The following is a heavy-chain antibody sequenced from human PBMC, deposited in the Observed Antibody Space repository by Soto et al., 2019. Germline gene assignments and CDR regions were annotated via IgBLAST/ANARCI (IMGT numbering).Heavy chain of an antibody. CDR1: RFTFSNYA. Sequence: GGSLRLSCAASRFTFSNYAMHWVRQDPGKGLEWVAFISHDGSDKYYADSVRGRFTISRDNSKNALYLQMNGLRTDDTAVYSCAKGFGELLDYYGMDVWGQGTTVTVSS. V-gene: IGHV3-30*18. J-gene: IGHJ6*02. CDR3: AKGFGELLDYYGMDV. D-gene: IGHD3-10*01. CDR2: ISHDGSDK.